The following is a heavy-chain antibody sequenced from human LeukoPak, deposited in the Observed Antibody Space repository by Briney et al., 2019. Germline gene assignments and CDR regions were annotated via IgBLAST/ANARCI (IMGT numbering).Heavy chain of an antibody. V-gene: IGHV4-31*03. J-gene: IGHJ5*02. D-gene: IGHD3-22*01. Sequence: SETLSLTCTVSGGSISSGGYYWSWIRQHPGKGLEWIGYIYYSGSTYYNPSLKSRVTISVDTSKNQFSLKLSSVTAADTAVYYCAREPTYYDSSGYYFWFDPWGQGTLVTVSS. CDR1: GGSISSGGYY. CDR2: IYYSGST. CDR3: AREPTYYDSSGYYFWFDP.